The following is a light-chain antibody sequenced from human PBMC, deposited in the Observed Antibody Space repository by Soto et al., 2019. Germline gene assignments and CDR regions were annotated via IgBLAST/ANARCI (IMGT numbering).Light chain of an antibody. J-gene: IGKJ2*01. CDR3: QQYNNLPHT. Sequence: EIVMTQSPATLSVSPGERATLSCRASQSVSSNLAWYQQKPGQAPRLLIYGASTRATGIPARFSGSGSGTEFTLTISILQSEDFAVYYCQQYNNLPHTFGQGTKLEIK. CDR1: QSVSSN. V-gene: IGKV3-15*01. CDR2: GAS.